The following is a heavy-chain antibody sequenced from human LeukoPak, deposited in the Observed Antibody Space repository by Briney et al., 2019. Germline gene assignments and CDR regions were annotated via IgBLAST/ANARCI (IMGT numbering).Heavy chain of an antibody. CDR3: APGERGLQH. V-gene: IGHV3-9*01. Sequence: GGSLRLSCAASGFTFDDYAMHWVRQAPGKGLEWVSGISWNSGSIGYADSVKGRFTISRDNAKNSLYLQMNSLRAEDTAVYYCAPGERGLQHWGQGTPVTVSS. J-gene: IGHJ4*02. D-gene: IGHD5-24*01. CDR2: ISWNSGSI. CDR1: GFTFDDYA.